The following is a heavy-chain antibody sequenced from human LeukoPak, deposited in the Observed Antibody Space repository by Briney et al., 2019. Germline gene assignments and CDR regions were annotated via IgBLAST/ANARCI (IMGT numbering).Heavy chain of an antibody. CDR2: IYDTGGT. CDR3: ARGNSSGWYGGFDH. V-gene: IGHV4-59*01. D-gene: IGHD6-19*01. CDR1: GGSISGYY. J-gene: IGHJ4*02. Sequence: SETLSLTCTVSGGSISGYYWSWIRQPPGKGLEWIAYIYDTGGTRYNPSLKSRVSISVDPSKRELSLQLNSVTAADTAVYYCARGNSSGWYGGFDHWGRGTLVTVSS.